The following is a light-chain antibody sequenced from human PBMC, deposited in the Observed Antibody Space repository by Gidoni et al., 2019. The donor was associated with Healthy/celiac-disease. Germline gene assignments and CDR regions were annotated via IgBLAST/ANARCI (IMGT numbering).Light chain of an antibody. V-gene: IGLV1-40*01. Sequence: SVLTQPPSVSGAPGQRVTISCTGSSANIGAGYDVPWYQQLPGTAPKLLIYGNSNRPSGVPDRFSGSKSGTSASLAITGLQAEDEADYYGQSYDSSLSAVVFGGGTKLTVL. J-gene: IGLJ2*01. CDR3: QSYDSSLSAVV. CDR1: SANIGAGYD. CDR2: GNS.